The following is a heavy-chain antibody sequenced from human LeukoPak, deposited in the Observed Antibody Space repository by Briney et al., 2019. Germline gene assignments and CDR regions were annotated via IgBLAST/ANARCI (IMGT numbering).Heavy chain of an antibody. V-gene: IGHV3-11*01. J-gene: IGHJ4*02. D-gene: IGHD3-10*01. CDR3: ARSRMVRTSVYY. CDR1: GFTFSDYY. CDR2: ISSSGSTI. Sequence: GGSLRLSCAASGFTFSDYYMSCICQAPGKGLEWVSYISSSGSTIYYADSVKGRFTISRDKAKNSLYLQMNSLRAEDTAVYYCARSRMVRTSVYYWGQGTLVTVSS.